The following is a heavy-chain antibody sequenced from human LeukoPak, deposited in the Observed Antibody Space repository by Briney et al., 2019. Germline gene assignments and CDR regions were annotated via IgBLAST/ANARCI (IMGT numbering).Heavy chain of an antibody. CDR2: INPNSGGT. D-gene: IGHD3-3*01. J-gene: IGHJ5*02. V-gene: IGHV1-2*02. CDR1: GYTFTGYY. CDR3: ARALYYDFWSGYSIQPNGFDP. Sequence: ASVKVSCKASGYTFTGYYMHWVRPAPGQGLEWMGWINPNSGGTNYAQKFQGRVTMTRDTSISTAYMELSRLRSDDTAVYYCARALYYDFWSGYSIQPNGFDPWGQGTLVTVSS.